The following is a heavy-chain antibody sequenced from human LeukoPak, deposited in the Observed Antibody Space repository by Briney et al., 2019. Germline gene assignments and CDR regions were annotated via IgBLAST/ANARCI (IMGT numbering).Heavy chain of an antibody. J-gene: IGHJ4*02. CDR3: ARTRGSYLDY. Sequence: GGSLRLSCAASGFTFSNYGMSWVRQAPGKGLEWVSVISGSGGSTFYADSVKGRFTISRDNSKNTLYLQMNSLRAEDTAVYYCARTRGSYLDYWGQGTLVTVSS. CDR1: GFTFSNYG. V-gene: IGHV3-23*01. D-gene: IGHD1-26*01. CDR2: ISGSGGST.